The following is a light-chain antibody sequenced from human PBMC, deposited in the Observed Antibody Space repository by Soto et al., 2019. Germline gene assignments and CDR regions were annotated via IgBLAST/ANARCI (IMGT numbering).Light chain of an antibody. CDR1: QSVSSSY. Sequence: EIVLTQSPGTLSLSPGERATLSCRASQSVSSSYLAWYQQKPFQAPRLLIYGASSRATGIPDRFSGSVSGTGFTLTISRLEPEDFAVYYCQQYGSSPPWTFGQGTKVDI. J-gene: IGKJ1*01. CDR2: GAS. V-gene: IGKV3-20*01. CDR3: QQYGSSPPWT.